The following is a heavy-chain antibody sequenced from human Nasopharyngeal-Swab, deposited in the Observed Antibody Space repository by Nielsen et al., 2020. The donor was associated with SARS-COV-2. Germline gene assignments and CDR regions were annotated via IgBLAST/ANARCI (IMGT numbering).Heavy chain of an antibody. D-gene: IGHD6-19*01. V-gene: IGHV4-59*01. J-gene: IGHJ4*02. CDR1: GDSMSGSY. Sequence: GSLRLSCTVSGDSMSGSYWSWIRQPPGKGLEWIGYIYYSGGTNYHPSLKSRVTISVDTSKNHFSLKLGPVTAADTAVYYCARYGWGLFDYWGQGTLVTVSS. CDR3: ARYGWGLFDY. CDR2: IYYSGGT.